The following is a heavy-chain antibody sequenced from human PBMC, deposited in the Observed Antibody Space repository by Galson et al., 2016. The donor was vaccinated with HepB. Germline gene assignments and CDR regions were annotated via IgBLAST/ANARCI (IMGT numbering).Heavy chain of an antibody. Sequence: SLRLSCAASGFTFTNYAMSWVRQAPGKGLEWVSTISDSGGSTYYAGSVKGRFTISRDNSGNILDLQMNSLRVEDTAVYYCTKGYDFWSYFMDVWGQGTSVTVSS. V-gene: IGHV3-23*01. CDR2: ISDSGGST. CDR3: TKGYDFWSYFMDV. J-gene: IGHJ6*02. D-gene: IGHD3-3*01. CDR1: GFTFTNYA.